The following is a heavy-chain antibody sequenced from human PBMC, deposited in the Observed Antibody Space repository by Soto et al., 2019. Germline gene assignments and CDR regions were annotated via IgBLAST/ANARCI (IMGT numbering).Heavy chain of an antibody. CDR2: IKQDGSEK. J-gene: IGHJ4*02. CDR3: GKDPPYPDGDCCC. CDR1: GFTVSSYW. V-gene: IGHV3-7*01. Sequence: EVQLVESGGGFVQPGGSLRLSGAASGFTVSSYWMSWVRQAPGKGLEWVADIKQDGSEKYYVDSVKGRFNIARKNAKNSLDLLMNSLRAEATAVYYCGKDPPYPDGDCCCWGQGTLVTVS. D-gene: IGHD2-21*02.